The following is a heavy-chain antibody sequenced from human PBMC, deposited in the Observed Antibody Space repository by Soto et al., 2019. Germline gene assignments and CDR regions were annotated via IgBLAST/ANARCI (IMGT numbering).Heavy chain of an antibody. Sequence: PGGSLRLSCAASGFTFSSYAMHWVRQAPGKGLEWVAVISYDGSNKYYADSVKGRFTISRDNSKNTLYLQMNSLRAEDTAVYYCARGMGDYYDSSGYYSHDYWGQGTLVTVSS. J-gene: IGHJ4*02. CDR2: ISYDGSNK. V-gene: IGHV3-30-3*01. CDR1: GFTFSSYA. CDR3: ARGMGDYYDSSGYYSHDY. D-gene: IGHD3-22*01.